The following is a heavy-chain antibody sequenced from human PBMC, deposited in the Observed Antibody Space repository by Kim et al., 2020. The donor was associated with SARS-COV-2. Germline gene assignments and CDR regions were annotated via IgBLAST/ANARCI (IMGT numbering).Heavy chain of an antibody. CDR3: ARGVIITMVRGVILDY. D-gene: IGHD3-10*01. J-gene: IGHJ4*02. V-gene: IGHV4-34*01. Sequence: SLKSRVTISVDTSKNQFSLKLSSGTAADTAVYYCARGVIITMVRGVILDYWGQGTLVTVSS.